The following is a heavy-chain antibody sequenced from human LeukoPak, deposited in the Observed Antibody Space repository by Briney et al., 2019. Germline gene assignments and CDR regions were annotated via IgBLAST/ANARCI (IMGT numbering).Heavy chain of an antibody. D-gene: IGHD3-22*01. CDR1: GDSISSGYY. CDR3: ARYYDGSGSPRFDP. V-gene: IGHV4-38-2*01. CDR2: IHHSGSS. J-gene: IGHJ5*02. Sequence: SETLSLTCAASGDSISSGYYWGWIRQPPGRGLEWIGSIHHSGSSYYNPSLKSRVTISVDTSKNQFSLKLSSVTAADTAVHYCARYYDGSGSPRFDPWGQGTLVTVSS.